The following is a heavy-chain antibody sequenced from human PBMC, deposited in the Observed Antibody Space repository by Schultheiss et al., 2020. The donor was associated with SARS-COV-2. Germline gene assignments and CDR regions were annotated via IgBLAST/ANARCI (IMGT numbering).Heavy chain of an antibody. CDR3: AKIPAARVVFWYFDL. CDR1: GFTFHHYG. CDR2: IKYDGETT. J-gene: IGHJ2*01. D-gene: IGHD6-13*01. Sequence: GGSLRLSCAAAGFTFHHYGFHWVRQAPGKGLEWVASIKYDGETTFYADPVKGRFTISRDNSKNTLYLQMNSLRAEDTAVYYCAKIPAARVVFWYFDLWGRGTLVTVSS. V-gene: IGHV3-30*02.